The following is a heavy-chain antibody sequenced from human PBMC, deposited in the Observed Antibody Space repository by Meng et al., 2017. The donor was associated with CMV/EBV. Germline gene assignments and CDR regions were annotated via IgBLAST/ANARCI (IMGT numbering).Heavy chain of an antibody. CDR3: AREGYCGGDCFYDY. Sequence: VQRVQAGAGVKKPGSSVKVSCKASGGTFSSYAISWVRQAPGQGLEWMGGIIPIFGTANYAQKFQGRVTITADESTSTAYMELSSLRSEDTAVYYCAREGYCGGDCFYDYWGQGTLVTVSS. J-gene: IGHJ4*02. CDR1: GGTFSSYA. D-gene: IGHD2-21*02. CDR2: IIPIFGTA. V-gene: IGHV1-69*12.